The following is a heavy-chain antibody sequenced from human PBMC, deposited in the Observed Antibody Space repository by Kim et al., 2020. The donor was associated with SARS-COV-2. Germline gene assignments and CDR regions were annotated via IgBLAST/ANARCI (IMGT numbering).Heavy chain of an antibody. Sequence: FQGRVTITADESTSTAYMELSSLRSEDTAVYYCARDLLWFGELGVNAFDIWGQGTMVTVSS. J-gene: IGHJ3*02. D-gene: IGHD3-10*01. V-gene: IGHV1-69*01. CDR3: ARDLLWFGELGVNAFDI.